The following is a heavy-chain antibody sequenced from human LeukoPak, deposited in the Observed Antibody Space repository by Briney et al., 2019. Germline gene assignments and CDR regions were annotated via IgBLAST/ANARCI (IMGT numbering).Heavy chain of an antibody. V-gene: IGHV3-30-3*01. Sequence: GRSLRLSCAASGFTFSSYAMHWVRQAPGKGLEWVAVISYDGSNKYYADSVKGRFTISRDNSKNTLYPQMNSLRAEDTAVYYCARDYSGWYFFDYWGQGTLVTVSS. D-gene: IGHD6-19*01. CDR1: GFTFSSYA. CDR3: ARDYSGWYFFDY. J-gene: IGHJ4*02. CDR2: ISYDGSNK.